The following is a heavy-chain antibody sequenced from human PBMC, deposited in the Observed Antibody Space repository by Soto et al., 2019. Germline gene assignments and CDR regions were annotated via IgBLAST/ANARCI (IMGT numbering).Heavy chain of an antibody. CDR2: ISGYNGQT. CDR3: ARDGRKQLWVEGLNAMDV. J-gene: IGHJ6*02. CDR1: GYTFTTYG. D-gene: IGHD5-18*01. V-gene: IGHV1-18*01. Sequence: QVQVVQSGPEVKKPGASVKVSCKTSGYTFTTYGISWMRQAPGQGLEWMGWISGYNGQTNYAQKFRGRVTITTDTSTSIAYMELRSLRPDDTAMYYCARDGRKQLWVEGLNAMDVWGQGTTVTVSS.